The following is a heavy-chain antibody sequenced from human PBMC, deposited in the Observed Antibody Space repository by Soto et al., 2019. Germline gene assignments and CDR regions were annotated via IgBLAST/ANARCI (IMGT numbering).Heavy chain of an antibody. Sequence: PGGSLRLSFAASGFTFISYAMHWVRQAPGKGLEWVAVISYDGSNKYYADSVKGRFTISRDNSKNTLYMQMNSLRAEDTAVYYCARGWLRFYYYGMDVWGQGTTVTVSS. CDR1: GFTFISYA. D-gene: IGHD5-12*01. J-gene: IGHJ6*02. CDR3: ARGWLRFYYYGMDV. CDR2: ISYDGSNK. V-gene: IGHV3-30-3*01.